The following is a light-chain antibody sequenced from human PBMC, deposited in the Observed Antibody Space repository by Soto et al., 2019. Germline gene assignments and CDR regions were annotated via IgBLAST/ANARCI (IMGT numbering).Light chain of an antibody. V-gene: IGKV3-20*01. CDR2: GAF. Sequence: EIVLTQSPGTLSLSPGERATLSCRASENVRSSSLAWYQQKPGQAPRLLIYGAFHRATGIPDRFSGSGSGTDFNLIISRLEPEDFAVYYCQQYGSSLPYTFGQGTRLEIK. J-gene: IGKJ2*01. CDR1: ENVRSSS. CDR3: QQYGSSLPYT.